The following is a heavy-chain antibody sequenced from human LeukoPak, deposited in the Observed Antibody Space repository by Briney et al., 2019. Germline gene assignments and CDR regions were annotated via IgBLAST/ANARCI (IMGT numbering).Heavy chain of an antibody. CDR1: GFTFSSYG. CDR2: IRYDGSNK. Sequence: GGSLRLSCAASGFTFSSYGMHWVRQAPGKGLEWVAFIRYDGSNKYYADSVKGRFTISRDNSKNTLYLQMNSLRAEDTAVYYCAKDSIRLKVLLWFGELNYWGQGTLVTVSS. CDR3: AKDSIRLKVLLWFGELNY. D-gene: IGHD3-10*01. J-gene: IGHJ4*02. V-gene: IGHV3-30*02.